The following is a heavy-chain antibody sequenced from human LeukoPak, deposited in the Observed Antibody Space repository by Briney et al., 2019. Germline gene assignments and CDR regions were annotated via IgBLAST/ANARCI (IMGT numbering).Heavy chain of an antibody. CDR3: ARALYYYDSSGYGPGLDY. V-gene: IGHV3-30-3*01. CDR1: GFTFSSYA. Sequence: GRSLRLSCAVSGFTFSSYAMHWVRQAPCKGLELVAVISYDGINKYYADSVKGLFTIYRDNSKNTLYLQMNSLRAEDTAVSYCARALYYYDSSGYGPGLDYWGQGTLVTVSS. J-gene: IGHJ4*02. D-gene: IGHD3-22*01. CDR2: ISYDGINK.